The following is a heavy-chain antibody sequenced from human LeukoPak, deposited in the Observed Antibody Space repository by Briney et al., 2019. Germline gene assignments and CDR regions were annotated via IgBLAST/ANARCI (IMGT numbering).Heavy chain of an antibody. CDR1: GGSISSYY. CDR3: ARGHIVVND. CDR2: MYDSGST. Sequence: SETLSLTCTVSGGSISSYYWSWIRQPPGRRLEWIGYMYDSGSTYYSPSLKSRVTISRDTSKNQLSLRLSSVTAADTAVYYCARGHIVVNDWGQGTLVTVSS. D-gene: IGHD2-21*01. V-gene: IGHV4-59*01. J-gene: IGHJ4*02.